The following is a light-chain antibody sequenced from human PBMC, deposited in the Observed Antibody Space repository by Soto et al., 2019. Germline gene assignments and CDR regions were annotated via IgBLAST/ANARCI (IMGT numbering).Light chain of an antibody. CDR2: YDS. V-gene: IGLV3-21*04. CDR3: QVWDSSSDHVV. J-gene: IGLJ2*01. Sequence: SYELTQPPSVSVAPGKTARITCGGNNIGSKSVHWYQQNPGQAPVLVIYYDSDRPSGIPERFSGSNSGNTATLTISRGEAGDEADYYCQVWDSSSDHVVFGGGTKLTVL. CDR1: NIGSKS.